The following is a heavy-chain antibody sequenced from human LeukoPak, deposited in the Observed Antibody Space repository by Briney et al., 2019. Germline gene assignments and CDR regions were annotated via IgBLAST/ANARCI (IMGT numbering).Heavy chain of an antibody. J-gene: IGHJ4*02. CDR3: ARRSSGSPFDY. CDR2: IYYGGST. CDR1: GGSFSGYY. V-gene: IGHV4-39*01. D-gene: IGHD3-10*01. Sequence: PSETLSLTCAVYGGSFSGYYWGWIRQPPENGLDWIGSIYYGGSTYYKPSLKSRVTIPLDTSKNQFSLKLNSVTAADTAVYYCARRSSGSPFDYWGQGTLVTVSS.